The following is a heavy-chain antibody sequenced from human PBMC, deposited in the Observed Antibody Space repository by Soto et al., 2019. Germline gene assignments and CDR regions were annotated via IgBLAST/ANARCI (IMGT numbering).Heavy chain of an antibody. D-gene: IGHD4-4*01. CDR2: IYYSGST. CDR1: GGSISSYY. V-gene: IGHV4-59*01. Sequence: SETLSLTCTVSGGSISSYYWSWIRQPPGKGLEWIGYIYYSGSTNYTPSLKSRVTISVDTSKNQFSLKLSSVTAADTAVYYCASGLLHDAFDIWGQGTMVTVSS. CDR3: ASGLLHDAFDI. J-gene: IGHJ3*02.